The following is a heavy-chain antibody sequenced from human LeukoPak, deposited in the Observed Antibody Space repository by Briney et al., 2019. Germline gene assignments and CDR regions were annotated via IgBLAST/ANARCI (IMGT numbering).Heavy chain of an antibody. CDR3: ARYLMVGSGFDY. V-gene: IGHV4-39*01. D-gene: IGHD1-26*01. CDR2: IYYSGST. Sequence: SETLSLTCTVSGGSISSGSYYWGWIRQPPGKGLEWIGSIYYSGSTYYNPSLKSRVTISVDTSKNQFSLKLSSVTAADTAVYYCARYLMVGSGFDYWGQGTLVTVSS. J-gene: IGHJ4*02. CDR1: GGSISSGSYY.